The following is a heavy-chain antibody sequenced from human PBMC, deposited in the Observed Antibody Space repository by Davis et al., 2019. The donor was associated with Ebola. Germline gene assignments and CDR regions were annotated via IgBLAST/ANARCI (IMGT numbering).Heavy chain of an antibody. CDR3: ARANTIFGELPYYYMDV. Sequence: SETLSLTCTVSGVSIRSGEYYWSWIRQLPGKGLEWIGHIFYSGTTYYNPSLNSRITISMDTSKNQLSLKLSSVTAADTAVYYCARANTIFGELPYYYMDVWGKGTTVTVSS. CDR1: GVSIRSGEYY. CDR2: IFYSGTT. J-gene: IGHJ6*03. D-gene: IGHD3-3*01. V-gene: IGHV4-30-4*08.